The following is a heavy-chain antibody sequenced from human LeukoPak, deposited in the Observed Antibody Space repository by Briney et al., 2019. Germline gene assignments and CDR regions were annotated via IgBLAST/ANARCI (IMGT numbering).Heavy chain of an antibody. CDR1: GFTFDDYA. V-gene: IGHV3-9*01. D-gene: IGHD2-2*01. CDR2: ISWNSVSI. CDR3: AKDIGSTSWYLGN. Sequence: PGGSLRLSCAASGFTFDDYAMHWVRQAPGKGLEWVSGISWNSVSIAYADSVKGRFTISRDNAKDSLYLEMNSLRTDGTALYYCAKDIGSTSWYLGNWGQGTLVTVSS. J-gene: IGHJ4*02.